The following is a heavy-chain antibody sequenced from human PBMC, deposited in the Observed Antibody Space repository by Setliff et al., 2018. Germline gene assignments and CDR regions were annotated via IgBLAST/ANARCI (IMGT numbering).Heavy chain of an antibody. D-gene: IGHD4-17*01. J-gene: IGHJ3*02. V-gene: IGHV4-39*07. CDR3: ARVYGENDLPDI. Sequence: SETLSLTCTVSGGSITSHSYYWAWIRQPPGKGLEWTGSIYYDGRTFSHPSLRSRVTVSVDTSKNQSSLKLTSVTAADTAMYYCARVYGENDLPDIWGQGTMVTVSS. CDR2: IYYDGRT. CDR1: GGSITSHSYY.